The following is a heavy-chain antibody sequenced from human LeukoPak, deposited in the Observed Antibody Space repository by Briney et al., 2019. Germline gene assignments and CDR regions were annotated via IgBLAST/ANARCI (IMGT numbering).Heavy chain of an antibody. V-gene: IGHV3-21*01. D-gene: IGHD1-26*01. J-gene: IGHJ3*02. Sequence: GGSLRLSCAASGFTFSSYSMNWVRQAPGKGLEWVSSISSSSSYIYYADSVKGRLTISRDNAKNSLYLQMNSLRAEDTAVYYCARGLVGWELSDDAFDIWGQGTMVTVSS. CDR1: GFTFSSYS. CDR2: ISSSSSYI. CDR3: ARGLVGWELSDDAFDI.